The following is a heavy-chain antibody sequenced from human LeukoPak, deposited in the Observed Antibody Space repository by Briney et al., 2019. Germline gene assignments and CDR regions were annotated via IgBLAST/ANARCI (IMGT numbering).Heavy chain of an antibody. D-gene: IGHD6-19*01. CDR3: TRRAGTDSNGAFDI. J-gene: IGHJ3*02. Sequence: SETLSLTCTVSGGSISSSTWWTWVRQPPGKGLEWIGEIYHSGSTNYNPSLKSRVTISVDKSKNQFSLNLSSVTAADTAVYYCTRRAGTDSNGAFDIWGQGTMVTVSS. CDR1: GGSISSSTW. CDR2: IYHSGST. V-gene: IGHV4-4*02.